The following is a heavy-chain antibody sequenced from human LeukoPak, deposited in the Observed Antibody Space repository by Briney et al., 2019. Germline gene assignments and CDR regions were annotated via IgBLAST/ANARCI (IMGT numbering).Heavy chain of an antibody. CDR2: TYYSGST. CDR1: GGSISSSSYY. J-gene: IGHJ4*02. Sequence: SETLSLTCTVSGGSISSSSYYWGWIRQPPGKGLEWIGSTYYSGSTYYNPSLKSRVTISVDTSRNQFSLKLSSVTAADTAVYYCARHGSRTKYYFDYWGQGTLVTVSS. V-gene: IGHV4-39*01. CDR3: ARHGSRTKYYFDY. D-gene: IGHD1-14*01.